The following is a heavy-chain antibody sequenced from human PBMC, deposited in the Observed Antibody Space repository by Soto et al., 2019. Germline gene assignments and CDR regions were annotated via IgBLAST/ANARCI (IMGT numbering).Heavy chain of an antibody. Sequence: VASVKVSCKASGGTFSSYATSWVRQAPGQGLEWMGGIIPIFGTANYAQKFQGRVTITADESTSTAYMELSSLRSEDTAIYYCARMESFGSLNWFDPWGQGTLVTVSS. J-gene: IGHJ5*02. CDR3: ARMESFGSLNWFDP. V-gene: IGHV1-69*13. CDR2: IIPIFGTA. CDR1: GGTFSSYA. D-gene: IGHD5-18*01.